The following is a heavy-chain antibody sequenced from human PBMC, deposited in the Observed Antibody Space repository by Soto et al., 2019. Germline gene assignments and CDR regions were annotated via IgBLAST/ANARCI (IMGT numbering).Heavy chain of an antibody. V-gene: IGHV3-9*01. CDR2: ISWNSGSI. Sequence: EVQLVESGGGLVQPGRSLRLSCAASGFTFDDYAMHWVRQAPGKGLEWVSGISWNSGSIGYADSVKGRFAISRDNAKNSLYLQMNSLRAEDTALYYCAKDTRYYYYGMDVWGQGTTVTVSS. J-gene: IGHJ6*02. CDR3: AKDTRYYYYGMDV. CDR1: GFTFDDYA.